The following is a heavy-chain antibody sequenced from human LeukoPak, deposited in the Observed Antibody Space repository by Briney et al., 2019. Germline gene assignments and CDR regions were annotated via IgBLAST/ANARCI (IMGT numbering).Heavy chain of an antibody. J-gene: IGHJ4*02. V-gene: IGHV3-53*01. CDR3: AREDYPSGEGCFDY. CDR2: LHADGTT. CDR1: GFSVSMKY. Sequence: PGGSLRLSCAASGFSVSMKYMHWFRQAPGKGLEWVSVLHADGTTYYADSVKGRFTIFRDNPKNKLYLQMNSLRVEDTAVYHCAREDYPSGEGCFDYWGQGTLVTVSS. D-gene: IGHD1-26*01.